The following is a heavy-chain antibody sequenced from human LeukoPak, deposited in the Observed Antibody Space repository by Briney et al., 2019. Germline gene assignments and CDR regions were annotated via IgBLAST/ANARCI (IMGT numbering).Heavy chain of an antibody. CDR1: GFTFSSYW. CDR2: IKQDGSEK. Sequence: PGGSLRLSCAASGFTFSSYWMSWVRQAPGKGLEWVANIKQDGSEKYYVDSVKGRFTISRDNAKNSLYLQMNSLRAEDTAVYYCARDRFDSGVATTDYWGQGTLVTVSS. J-gene: IGHJ4*02. V-gene: IGHV3-7*01. CDR3: ARDRFDSGVATTDY. D-gene: IGHD5-12*01.